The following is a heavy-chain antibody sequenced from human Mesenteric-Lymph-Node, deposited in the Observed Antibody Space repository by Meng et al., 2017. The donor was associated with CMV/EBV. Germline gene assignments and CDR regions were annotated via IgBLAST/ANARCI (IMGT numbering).Heavy chain of an antibody. CDR3: ARDKSLMVRGVDNWFDP. Sequence: YTFYSYDINWVRQATGQGLEWMGWMNPNSGNTGYAQKFQGRVTMTRNTSISTAYMELSSLRSEDTAVYYCARDKSLMVRGVDNWFDPWGQGTLVTVSS. V-gene: IGHV1-8*01. J-gene: IGHJ5*02. CDR2: MNPNSGNT. CDR1: YTFYSYD. D-gene: IGHD3-10*01.